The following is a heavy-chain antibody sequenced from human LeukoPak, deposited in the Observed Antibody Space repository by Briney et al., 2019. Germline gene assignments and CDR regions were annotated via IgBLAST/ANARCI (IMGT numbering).Heavy chain of an antibody. Sequence: SVKVSCKASGGTFSSYSISWVRQAPGQGLEWMGGIIPIFGTANYAQKFQGRVTITTDESTSTAYMELSSLRSEDTAVYYCARDQRPASNYYYYIDVWGKGTTVTVSS. D-gene: IGHD2-2*01. CDR3: ARDQRPASNYYYYIDV. CDR1: GGTFSSYS. CDR2: IIPIFGTA. V-gene: IGHV1-69*05. J-gene: IGHJ6*03.